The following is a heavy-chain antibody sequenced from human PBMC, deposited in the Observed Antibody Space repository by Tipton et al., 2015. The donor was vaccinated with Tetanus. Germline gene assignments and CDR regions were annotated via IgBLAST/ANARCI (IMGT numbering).Heavy chain of an antibody. CDR1: GFTFSSYA. CDR2: ISGSGGST. V-gene: IGHV3-23*01. D-gene: IGHD1-26*01. Sequence: SLRLSCAASGFTFSSYAMSWVRQAPGKGLEWVSAISGSGGSTYYADSVKGRFTISRDNSKNTLYLQMNSLRAEDTAVYYCAKDLGGWVWEPWGGFDYWGQGTLVTVSS. J-gene: IGHJ4*02. CDR3: AKDLGGWVWEPWGGFDY.